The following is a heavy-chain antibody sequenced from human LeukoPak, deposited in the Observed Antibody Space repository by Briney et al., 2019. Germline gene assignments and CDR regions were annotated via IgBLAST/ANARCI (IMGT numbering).Heavy chain of an antibody. V-gene: IGHV3-48*03. CDR2: ISSSGSTI. J-gene: IGHJ6*02. Sequence: GGSLRLSCAASGFTFSSYEMNWVRQAPGKGLECVSYISSSGSTIYYADSVKGRFTISRDNAKNSLYLQMNSLRAEDTAVYYCARAAPLDLTPYYYYGMDVWGQGTTVTVSS. CDR3: ARAAPLDLTPYYYYGMDV. CDR1: GFTFSSYE. D-gene: IGHD3-3*01.